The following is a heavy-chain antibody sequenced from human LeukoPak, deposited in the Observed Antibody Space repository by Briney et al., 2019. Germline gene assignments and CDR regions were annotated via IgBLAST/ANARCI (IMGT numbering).Heavy chain of an antibody. V-gene: IGHV4-39*07. Sequence: SETLSLTCTVSGGSISSSSYYWGWIRQPPGKGLEWIGSIYYSGSTYYNPSLKSRVTISVDTSKNQFSLKLSSVTAADTAVYYCARDLVAAAHNWFDPWGQGTLVTVSS. CDR3: ARDLVAAAHNWFDP. CDR1: GGSISSSSYY. J-gene: IGHJ5*02. CDR2: IYYSGST. D-gene: IGHD6-13*01.